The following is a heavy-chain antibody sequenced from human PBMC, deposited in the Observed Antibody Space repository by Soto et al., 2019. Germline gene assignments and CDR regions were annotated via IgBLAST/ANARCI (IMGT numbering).Heavy chain of an antibody. CDR1: GFTFSGSA. Sequence: PGGSLRLSCAASGFTFSGSAMHWVRQASGKGLEWVGRIGSKANSYATAYAASVKGRFTISRDDSKNTLYLQMNSLRAEDTAVYYCAKDPARGDYYDMFDPWGQGTLVTVSS. V-gene: IGHV3-73*01. D-gene: IGHD3-22*01. CDR2: IGSKANSYAT. CDR3: AKDPARGDYYDMFDP. J-gene: IGHJ5*02.